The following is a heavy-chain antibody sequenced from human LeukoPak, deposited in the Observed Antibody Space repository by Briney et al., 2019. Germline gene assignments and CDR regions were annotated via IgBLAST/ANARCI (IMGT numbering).Heavy chain of an antibody. J-gene: IGHJ6*02. CDR2: TYYRSKWYN. Sequence: SQTLSLTCAISGDSVSSNSAAWIWIRQSPSRGLEWLGRTYYRSKWYNDYAVSVKSRITINPDTSKNQFSLQLNSVTPEDTAVYYCARNYHFWVKTGPYYYYGMDGWGQGTTVTGSS. V-gene: IGHV6-1*01. CDR3: ARNYHFWVKTGPYYYYGMDG. D-gene: IGHD3-3*02. CDR1: GDSVSSNSAA.